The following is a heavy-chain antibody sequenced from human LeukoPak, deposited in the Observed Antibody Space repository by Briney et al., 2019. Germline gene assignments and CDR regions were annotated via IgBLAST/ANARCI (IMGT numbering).Heavy chain of an antibody. J-gene: IGHJ4*02. CDR1: GFTFSSYS. CDR2: ISNSGYYI. CDR3: ASSPGIAAAGADY. V-gene: IGHV3-21*01. D-gene: IGHD6-13*01. Sequence: GGSLRLSCAASGFTFSSYSMNWVRQAPGNGLEWVSSISNSGYYIYYADSVKGRFTISRDNAKNSLYLQMNSLRAEDTAVYYCASSPGIAAAGADYWGQGTLVTVSS.